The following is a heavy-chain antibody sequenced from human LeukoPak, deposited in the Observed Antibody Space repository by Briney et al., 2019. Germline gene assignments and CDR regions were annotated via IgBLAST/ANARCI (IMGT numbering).Heavy chain of an antibody. CDR3: AKDLGPDLLSADY. CDR1: VFTFSSHW. Sequence: GGSLRLSCAASVFTFSSHWMTWVRQAPGKGREWVANIKHDGSEKYYVESVKGRFTISRDNAKNSLYLQMNSLRAEDTAVYYCAKDLGPDLLSADYWGQGTLVTVSS. J-gene: IGHJ4*02. V-gene: IGHV3-7*05. CDR2: IKHDGSEK. D-gene: IGHD7-27*01.